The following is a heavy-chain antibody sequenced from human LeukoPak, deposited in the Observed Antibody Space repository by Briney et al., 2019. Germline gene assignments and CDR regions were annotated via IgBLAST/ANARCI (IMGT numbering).Heavy chain of an antibody. V-gene: IGHV1-8*01. J-gene: IGHJ6*03. D-gene: IGHD6-19*01. CDR3: ARGIVWRPRTLIAVARGYYMDV. CDR1: GYTFTSYD. Sequence: GASVKVSCKASGYTFTSYDINWVRQATGQGLEWMGWMNPNSGNTGYAQKFQGRVTMTRNASISTAYMELSSLRSEDTAVYYCARGIVWRPRTLIAVARGYYMDVWGKGTTVTVS. CDR2: MNPNSGNT.